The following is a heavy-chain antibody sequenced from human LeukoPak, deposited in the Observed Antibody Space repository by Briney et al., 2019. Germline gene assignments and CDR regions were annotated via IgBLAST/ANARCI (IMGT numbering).Heavy chain of an antibody. Sequence: ASVKVSCTASGYTFTSYDINWVRQATGQGLEWMGWMNPNSGNTGYAQKFQGRVTMTRNTSISTAYMELSSLRSEDTAVYYCARGLSKNVLRFLEWLLVWFDPWGQGTLVTVSS. CDR1: GYTFTSYD. D-gene: IGHD3-3*01. CDR2: MNPNSGNT. J-gene: IGHJ5*02. V-gene: IGHV1-8*01. CDR3: ARGLSKNVLRFLEWLLVWFDP.